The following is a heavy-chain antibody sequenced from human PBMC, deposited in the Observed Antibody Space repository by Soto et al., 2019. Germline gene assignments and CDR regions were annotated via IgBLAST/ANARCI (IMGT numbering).Heavy chain of an antibody. CDR2: IGDGGYDT. Sequence: PGGSLRLSCAASGFTFSRYVMIWARQAPGKGLEWVSSIGDGGYDTFYADSVKGRFTISRDNSNITLYLQMDSLRVDDTAVYYCAKKALGLRGAPFGMDVWGQGTTVTVSS. D-gene: IGHD1-26*01. CDR3: AKKALGLRGAPFGMDV. CDR1: GFTFSRYV. J-gene: IGHJ6*02. V-gene: IGHV3-23*01.